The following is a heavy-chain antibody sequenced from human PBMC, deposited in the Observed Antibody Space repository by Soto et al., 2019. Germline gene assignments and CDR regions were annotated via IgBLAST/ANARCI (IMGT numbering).Heavy chain of an antibody. J-gene: IGHJ4*02. V-gene: IGHV3-48*01. CDR3: ARDYSRYGPFDY. D-gene: IGHD2-2*01. CDR2: ISSSSSTI. Sequence: TGGSLRLSSAASGFTFSSYSMNLVRPAPGKGLEWVSYISSSSSTIYYADSVKGRFTISRDNAKNSLYLQMNSLRAEDTAVYYCARDYSRYGPFDYWGQGTVVTVSS. CDR1: GFTFSSYS.